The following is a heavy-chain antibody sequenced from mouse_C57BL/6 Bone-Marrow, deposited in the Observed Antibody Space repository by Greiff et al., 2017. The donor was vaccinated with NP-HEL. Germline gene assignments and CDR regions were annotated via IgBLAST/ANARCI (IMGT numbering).Heavy chain of an antibody. CDR1: GYAFSSSW. Sequence: QVQLQQSGPELVKPGASVKISCKASGYAFSSSWMNWVKQRPGKGLEWIGRIYPGSGSTNYNEKFKSKATLTVDTSSSTAYMQLSSLTSEDSAVYYCERNYGSSLDYWGQGTTLTVSS. D-gene: IGHD1-1*01. CDR2: IYPGSGST. CDR3: ERNYGSSLDY. V-gene: IGHV1-82*01. J-gene: IGHJ2*01.